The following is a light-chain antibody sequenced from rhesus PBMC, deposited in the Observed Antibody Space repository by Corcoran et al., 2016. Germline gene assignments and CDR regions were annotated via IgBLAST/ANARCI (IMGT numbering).Light chain of an antibody. CDR3: QQYSSRPLT. CDR2: KAS. V-gene: IGKV1-22*01. CDR1: QGISSW. J-gene: IGKJ4*01. Sequence: DIQMTQSPSSLSASVGDTVTITCRASQGISSWLAWYQTKPGKAPKLLIYKASSLQSGVPSRFGGSGSGTDFTLTISSLQSEDFATYYCQQYSSRPLTFGGGTKVEIK.